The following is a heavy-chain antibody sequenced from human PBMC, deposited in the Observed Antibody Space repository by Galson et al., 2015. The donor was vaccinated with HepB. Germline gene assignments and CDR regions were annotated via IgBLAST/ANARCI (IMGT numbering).Heavy chain of an antibody. J-gene: IGHJ5*02. CDR3: ARGALVGVVGGSQNNWFAP. D-gene: IGHD2-15*01. Sequence: SVKVSCKASGYTFSTYSITWVRQAPGQGLEWMGWISPYNRDTNYARKFQGRVTMTTDTFTRTAYMELRSLRSDDTAFYYCARGALVGVVGGSQNNWFAPWGQRTLVSVTS. CDR1: GYTFSTYS. CDR2: ISPYNRDT. V-gene: IGHV1-18*01.